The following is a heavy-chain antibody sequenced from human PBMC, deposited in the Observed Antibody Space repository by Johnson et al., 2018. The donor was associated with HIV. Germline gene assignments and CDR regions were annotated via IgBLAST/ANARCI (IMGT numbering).Heavy chain of an antibody. Sequence: QVQLVESGGGVVQPGRSLRLSCAASGFTFSSYGMHWVRQAPGKGLEWVAVISYDGSNKYYADSVKGRFTISRDNSKNTLYLKMNSLRGGDTAVYYCARDLGLPENAFDLWGRGTMVTVS. CDR3: ARDLGLPENAFDL. J-gene: IGHJ3*01. CDR1: GFTFSSYG. D-gene: IGHD4-11*01. V-gene: IGHV3-30*03. CDR2: ISYDGSNK.